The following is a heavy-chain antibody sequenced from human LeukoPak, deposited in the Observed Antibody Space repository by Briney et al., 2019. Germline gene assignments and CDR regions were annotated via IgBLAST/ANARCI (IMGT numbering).Heavy chain of an antibody. D-gene: IGHD5-24*01. CDR2: ISHDGII. V-gene: IGHV3-74*01. Sequence: GGSLRLSCETAGFTFSSYVMHWVRRTPGKGLVWVSRISHDGIISYADSVKGRFTISRDNAKNTLILQMNSLRVEDTAVHYCARDWVYKIDYWGRGTLVTVSS. CDR1: GFTFSSYV. CDR3: ARDWVYKIDY. J-gene: IGHJ4*02.